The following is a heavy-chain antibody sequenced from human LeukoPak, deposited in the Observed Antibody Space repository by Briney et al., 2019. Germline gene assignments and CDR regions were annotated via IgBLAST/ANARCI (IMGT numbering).Heavy chain of an antibody. CDR2: INSDGSST. V-gene: IGHV3-74*01. J-gene: IGHJ4*02. D-gene: IGHD3-22*01. CDR3: ARDVYYDSSFDY. CDR1: GFTFSSYS. Sequence: GGSLRLSCAASGFTFSSYSMNWVRQAPEKGVVWVSRINSDGSSTSYADSVKGRFTISRDNAKNTLYLQMNSLRAEDTAVYYCARDVYYDSSFDYWGQGTLVTVSS.